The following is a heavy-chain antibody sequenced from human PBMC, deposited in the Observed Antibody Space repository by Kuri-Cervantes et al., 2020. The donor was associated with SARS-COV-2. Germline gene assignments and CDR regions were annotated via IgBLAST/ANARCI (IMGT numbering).Heavy chain of an antibody. CDR3: ARVVIPAALDY. Sequence: GESLKISCAASGFTFSSYEMNWVRQAPEKGLEWVSYTSSSGSTIYYADSVKGRFTISRDNAKNSLYLQMNSLRAEDTAVYYCARVVIPAALDYWGQGTLVTVSS. CDR1: GFTFSSYE. V-gene: IGHV3-48*03. CDR2: TSSSGSTI. D-gene: IGHD2-2*01. J-gene: IGHJ4*02.